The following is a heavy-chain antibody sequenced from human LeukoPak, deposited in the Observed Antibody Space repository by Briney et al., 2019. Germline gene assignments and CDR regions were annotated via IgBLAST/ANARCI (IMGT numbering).Heavy chain of an antibody. J-gene: IGHJ4*02. Sequence: SETLSLTCTVSGGSISSYYWSWIRQPPGKGLEWIGYIYYSGSTNYNPSLKSRVTISVDTSKNQFSLKLSSVTAADTAVYYCAKDQRWESPHYLDSWGQGTLVTVSS. V-gene: IGHV4-59*01. CDR2: IYYSGST. CDR1: GGSISSYY. CDR3: AKDQRWESPHYLDS. D-gene: IGHD1-26*01.